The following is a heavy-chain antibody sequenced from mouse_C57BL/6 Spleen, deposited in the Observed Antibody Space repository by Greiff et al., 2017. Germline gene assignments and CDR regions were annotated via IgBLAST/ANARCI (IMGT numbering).Heavy chain of an antibody. D-gene: IGHD1-1*01. Sequence: QVQLQQPGAELVMPWASVKLSCKASGYTFTSYWMHWVKQRPGQGLEWIGEFDPSDSYTNYNQKFKGKSTLTVDKSSSTAYMQLSSLTSEDSAVYYCARTPSSPVVASYWYFDVWGTGTTVTVSS. V-gene: IGHV1-69*01. CDR1: GYTFTSYW. CDR3: ARTPSSPVVASYWYFDV. CDR2: FDPSDSYT. J-gene: IGHJ1*03.